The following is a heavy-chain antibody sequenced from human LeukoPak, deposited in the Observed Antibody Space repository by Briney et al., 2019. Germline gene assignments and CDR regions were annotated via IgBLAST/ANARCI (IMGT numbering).Heavy chain of an antibody. CDR2: ISAYNGNT. CDR1: GYTFTSYG. CDR3: ARDKYGGNSNAFDI. D-gene: IGHD4-23*01. Sequence: ASVKVSCKASGYTFTSYGISWVRQAPGQGLEWMGWISAYNGNTNYAQKLQGRVTMTTDTSTSTAYMELRSLRFDDTAVYYCARDKYGGNSNAFDIWGQGTLVTVSS. J-gene: IGHJ3*02. V-gene: IGHV1-18*01.